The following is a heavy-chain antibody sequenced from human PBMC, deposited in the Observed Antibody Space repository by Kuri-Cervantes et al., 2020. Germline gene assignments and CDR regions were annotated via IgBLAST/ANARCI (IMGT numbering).Heavy chain of an antibody. CDR1: GFTFSNYA. D-gene: IGHD3-10*01. J-gene: IGHJ5*02. CDR3: ARGNVRYYGSGSYYNLHNWFDP. CDR2: IYYSGST. V-gene: IGHV4-59*12. Sequence: ESLKISCAASGFTFSNYAMAWVRQAPGKGLEWIGYIYYSGSTNYNPSLKSRVTIPVDTSKNQFSLKLSSVTAADTAVYYCARGNVRYYGSGSYYNLHNWFDPWGQGTLVTVSS.